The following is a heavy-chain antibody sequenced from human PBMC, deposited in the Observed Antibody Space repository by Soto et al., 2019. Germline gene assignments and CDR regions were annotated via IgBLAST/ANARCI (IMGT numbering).Heavy chain of an antibody. Sequence: QVQLQESGPGLVKPPETLSLTCTVSGGSISSHYRTWIRQSPGKGLEWLGYISHGGSPHYTPSLRGRVSISVDRSTNVISLNLTSMTPADTAVYFCARGHYYYAMDVWGQGTTVTVSS. CDR3: ARGHYYYAMDV. CDR2: ISHGGSP. CDR1: GGSISSHY. J-gene: IGHJ6*02. V-gene: IGHV4-59*11.